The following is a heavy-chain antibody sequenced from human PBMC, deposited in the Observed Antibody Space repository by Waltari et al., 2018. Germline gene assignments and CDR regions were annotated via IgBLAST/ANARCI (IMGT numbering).Heavy chain of an antibody. CDR3: ARGSGSYPYYFDY. CDR2: IYSGGSI. D-gene: IGHD1-26*01. V-gene: IGHV3-53*02. CDR1: GFTVSDYY. Sequence: EVQLVETGGGLIQPGGSLRLSCAASGFTVSDYYMSWVRQAPGKGLEWVSLIYSGGSIYYRDSVKGRFTISRDTAKNTLYLQMNSLRAEDAAVYYCARGSGSYPYYFDYWGQGTLVTVSS. J-gene: IGHJ4*02.